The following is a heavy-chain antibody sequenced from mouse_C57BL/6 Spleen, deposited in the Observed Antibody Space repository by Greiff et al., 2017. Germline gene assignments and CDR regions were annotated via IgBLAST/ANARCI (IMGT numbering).Heavy chain of an antibody. CDR3: ARGHYDYYAMDY. CDR1: GYSFTDYN. V-gene: IGHV1-39*01. Sequence: EVKLMESGPELVKPGASVKISCKASGYSFTDYNMNWVKQSNGKSLEWIGLINPNYGTTSYNQKFKGKATLTVDQSSSTAYMQLNSLTSEDSAVYDCARGHYDYYAMDYWGQGTSVTVSS. CDR2: INPNYGTT. D-gene: IGHD1-1*02. J-gene: IGHJ4*01.